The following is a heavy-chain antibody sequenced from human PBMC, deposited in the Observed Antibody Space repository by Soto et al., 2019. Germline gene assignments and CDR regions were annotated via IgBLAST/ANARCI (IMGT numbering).Heavy chain of an antibody. Sequence: PPETLSLTCAVYGGSFSGCYWSWSRQPPGKGLEWIGEINHSGSTNYNPSLKSRVTISVDTSKNQFSLKLSSVTAADTAVYYCATVSRELGHYSYGMDVWGQGPTVT. V-gene: IGHV4-34*01. D-gene: IGHD1-26*01. CDR1: GGSFSGCY. CDR2: INHSGST. J-gene: IGHJ6*02. CDR3: ATVSRELGHYSYGMDV.